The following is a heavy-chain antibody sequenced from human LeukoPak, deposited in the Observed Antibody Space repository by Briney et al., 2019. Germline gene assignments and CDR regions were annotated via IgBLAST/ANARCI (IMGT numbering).Heavy chain of an antibody. CDR2: IYYSGST. V-gene: IGHV4-39*01. D-gene: IGHD5-18*01. CDR3: ARHRIQLWWRDFDY. CDR1: GGSISSSSYY. Sequence: PSQTLSLTCTVSGGSISSSSYYWGWIRQPPGKGLEWIGSIYYSGSTYYNPSLKSRVTISVDTSKNQFSLKLSSVTAADTAVYYCARHRIQLWWRDFDYWGQGTLVTVSS. J-gene: IGHJ4*02.